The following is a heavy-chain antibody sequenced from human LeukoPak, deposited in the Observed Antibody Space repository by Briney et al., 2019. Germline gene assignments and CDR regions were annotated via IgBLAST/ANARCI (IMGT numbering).Heavy chain of an antibody. D-gene: IGHD1-1*01. CDR1: AGPIITHS. CDR2: ISNGGST. CDR3: VRDALEGYYSYYYTDV. V-gene: IGHV4-59*11. J-gene: IGHJ6*03. Sequence: MTITISAIAGPIITHSSSSIPPPTAKTPTSTGYISNGGSTDYNPSLRSRVTISINTSKNQFSLKLTSVTAADSAVYYCVRDALEGYYSYYYTDVWGRGTTVTVSS.